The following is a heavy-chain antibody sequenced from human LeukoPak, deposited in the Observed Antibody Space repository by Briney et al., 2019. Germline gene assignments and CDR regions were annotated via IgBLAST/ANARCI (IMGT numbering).Heavy chain of an antibody. J-gene: IGHJ5*02. D-gene: IGHD2-15*01. V-gene: IGHV4-4*07. CDR2: FHTSGST. CDR1: GGSISTYY. CDR3: ARVDGSCSGGSCPSGNWFDP. Sequence: PSETLSLTCTVSGGSISTYYWSWIRQPAGKGLEWIGRFHTSGSTNYNPSLKSRVTISVDTSKNQFSMKLSSVTAADTAVYFCARVDGSCSGGSCPSGNWFDPWGQGTLVTVSS.